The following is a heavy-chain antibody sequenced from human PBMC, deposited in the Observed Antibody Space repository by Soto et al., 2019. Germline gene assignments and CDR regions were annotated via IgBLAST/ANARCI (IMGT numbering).Heavy chain of an antibody. CDR3: AKDRRFWRPYHYYGMDV. J-gene: IGHJ6*02. D-gene: IGHD3-3*01. V-gene: IGHV1-2*02. Sequence: ASVKVSCKASGYTFTGYYMHWVRQAPGQGLEWMGWINPNSGGTNYAQKFQGRVTMTRDTSISTAYMEVSRLRSDDTAVYYCAKDRRFWRPYHYYGMDVWGQGTPVTVSS. CDR2: INPNSGGT. CDR1: GYTFTGYY.